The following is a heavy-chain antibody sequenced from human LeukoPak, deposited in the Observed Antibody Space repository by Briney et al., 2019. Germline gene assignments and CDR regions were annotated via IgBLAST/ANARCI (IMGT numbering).Heavy chain of an antibody. J-gene: IGHJ2*01. CDR1: GGSISSYY. Sequence: SGTPSLTCTVSGGSISSYYWSWVRQPPGKGLEWIGYIYYSGSTNYNPSLKSRVTISVDTSKNQFSLKLSSVTAADTAVYYCARYYTGNYWYFDLWGRGTLVTVSS. CDR3: ARYYTGNYWYFDL. D-gene: IGHD2-8*02. V-gene: IGHV4-59*12. CDR2: IYYSGST.